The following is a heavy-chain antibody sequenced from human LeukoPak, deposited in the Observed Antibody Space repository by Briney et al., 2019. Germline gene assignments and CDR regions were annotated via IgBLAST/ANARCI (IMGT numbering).Heavy chain of an antibody. J-gene: IGHJ4*02. CDR2: ISGSGTST. CDR3: ARAPSYYYGSGSYLL. Sequence: PGGSLRLSCAASGFTFSTYGMSWVRQAAGKGLEWVSSISGSGTSTYYADSVKGRFTISRDNAKNSLYLQMNSLRAEDTAVYYCARAPSYYYGSGSYLLWGQGTLVTVSS. D-gene: IGHD3-10*01. V-gene: IGHV3-23*01. CDR1: GFTFSTYG.